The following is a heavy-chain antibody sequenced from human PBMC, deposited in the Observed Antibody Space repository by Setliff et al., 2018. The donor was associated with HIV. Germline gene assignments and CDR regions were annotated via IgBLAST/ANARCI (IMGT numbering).Heavy chain of an antibody. CDR3: ARVIPAGMPANWFDP. V-gene: IGHV4-59*08. CDR2: IFYTGST. J-gene: IGHJ5*02. Sequence: TLSLTCTVSGGSISSYYWTWLRQFPGKGLEWIGFIFYTGSTTYNPSLNSRVTISVDTSKNQFSLKVTSVTAADTAVYYCARVIPAGMPANWFDPWGHGTLVTVSS. D-gene: IGHD2-2*01. CDR1: GGSISSYY.